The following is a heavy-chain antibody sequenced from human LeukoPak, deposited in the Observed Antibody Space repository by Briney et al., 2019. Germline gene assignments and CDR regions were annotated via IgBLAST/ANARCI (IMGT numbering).Heavy chain of an antibody. D-gene: IGHD3-3*01. V-gene: IGHV1-69*06. CDR3: ARWDEENFWSGYYFY. J-gene: IGHJ4*02. CDR2: IIPIFGTA. Sequence: SVKVSCKASGGTFSSYAISWVRQAPGQGLEWMGGIIPIFGTANYAQKFQGRVTITADKSTSTAYMELSSLRSEDTAVYYCARWDEENFWSGYYFYWGQGTLVTVSS. CDR1: GGTFSSYA.